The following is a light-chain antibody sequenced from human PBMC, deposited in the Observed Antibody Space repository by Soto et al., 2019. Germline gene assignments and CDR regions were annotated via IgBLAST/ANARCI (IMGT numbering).Light chain of an antibody. V-gene: IGKV1-9*01. CDR1: QDIGRY. Sequence: DLQLTQSPSFVSASVGERVTITCRASQDIGRYLAWYQQKPREAPKLLISAASTLQSGVPSRFSGSDSGTDFTITVSYLLPEDFATYYCQQLYTYSSFGQGTRLETK. J-gene: IGKJ5*01. CDR2: AAS. CDR3: QQLYTYSS.